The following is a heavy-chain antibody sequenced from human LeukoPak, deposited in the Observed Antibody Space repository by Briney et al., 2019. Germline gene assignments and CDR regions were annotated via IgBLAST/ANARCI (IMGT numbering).Heavy chain of an antibody. J-gene: IGHJ6*02. V-gene: IGHV5-51*01. CDR3: ARDAYGSGSSYNFYGMDV. D-gene: IGHD3-10*01. CDR1: GYRFPTSW. Sequence: GESLKISCKGSGYRFPTSWIAWVRQMPGKGFEWMGVIYPDDPDTIYNPSFEGQVTFSVDKSISTAYLQWSSLKASDTAIYYCARDAYGSGSSYNFYGMDVWGQGTPVAVSS. CDR2: IYPDDPDT.